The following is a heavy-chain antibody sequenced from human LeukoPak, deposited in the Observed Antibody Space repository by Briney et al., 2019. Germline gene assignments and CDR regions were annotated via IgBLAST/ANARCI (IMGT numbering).Heavy chain of an antibody. J-gene: IGHJ4*02. CDR1: GFAFSDYS. V-gene: IGHV3-48*02. CDR3: ARGETARVDY. Sequence: PGGSLRLSCAASGFAFSDYSMNRVRQAPGKGLEWVSYISSSDNTIHYADSVKGRFTISRDNAKNSLYLQMNSLRDEDTAVYYCARGETARVDYWGQGILVTVSS. CDR2: ISSSDNTI. D-gene: IGHD3-16*01.